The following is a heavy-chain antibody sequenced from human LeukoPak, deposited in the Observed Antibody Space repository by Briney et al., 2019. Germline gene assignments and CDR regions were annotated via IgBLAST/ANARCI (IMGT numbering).Heavy chain of an antibody. J-gene: IGHJ4*02. V-gene: IGHV3-7*01. CDR2: IKQDGSEK. D-gene: IGHD3-10*01. CDR1: GFTFSSYW. CDR3: ARYGLLWFGEFSKHFDY. Sequence: GGSLRLSCAASGFTFSSYWMSWVRQAPGKGLEWVANIKQDGSEKYYVASVKGRFTISRDNAKNSLYLQMNSLRAEDTAVYYCARYGLLWFGEFSKHFDYWGQGTLVTVSS.